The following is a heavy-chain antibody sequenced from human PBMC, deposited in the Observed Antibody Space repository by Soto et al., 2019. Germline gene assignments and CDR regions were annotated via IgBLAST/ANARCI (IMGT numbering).Heavy chain of an antibody. CDR3: AKDASSGITSFDS. J-gene: IGHJ2*01. CDR1: GFTFSSYA. D-gene: IGHD3-3*01. V-gene: IGHV3-23*01. Sequence: EVQLLESGGGLVQPGGSLRLSCAASGFTFSSYAMSWVRQAPGKGLEWVSVASGSAGSTYYADSVKGRFTISRDNSKNTLYLQMNSLRAEDTAVYYCAKDASSGITSFDSWGRGTVVTVSS. CDR2: ASGSAGST.